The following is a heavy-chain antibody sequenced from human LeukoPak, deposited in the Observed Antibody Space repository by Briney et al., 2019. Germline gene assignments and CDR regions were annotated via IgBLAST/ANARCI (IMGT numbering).Heavy chain of an antibody. CDR1: GYTFTGYY. V-gene: IGHV5-51*01. Sequence: ASVKVSCKASGYTFTGYYMHWVRQMPGKGLEWMGIIYPGDSDTRYSPSFQGQVTISADKSISTAYLQWSSLKASDTAMYYCARPEGIVEGGDAFDIWGQGTMVTVSS. CDR3: ARPEGIVEGGDAFDI. CDR2: IYPGDSDT. J-gene: IGHJ3*02. D-gene: IGHD3-22*01.